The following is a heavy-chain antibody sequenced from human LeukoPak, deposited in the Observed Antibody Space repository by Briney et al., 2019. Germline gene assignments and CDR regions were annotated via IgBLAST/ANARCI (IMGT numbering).Heavy chain of an antibody. CDR1: GFTFSSYW. CDR3: AKVGAWELQRVFEN. Sequence: GGSLRLSCEVSGFTFSSYWMTWARHIPGKGLEWVANINRDGSEQHYVESVKGRFTICRDNGRNSLYLQMDSLRVDDTAVYYCAKVGAWELQRVFENWGQGTLVTVSS. J-gene: IGHJ4*02. V-gene: IGHV3-7*01. D-gene: IGHD1-26*01. CDR2: INRDGSEQ.